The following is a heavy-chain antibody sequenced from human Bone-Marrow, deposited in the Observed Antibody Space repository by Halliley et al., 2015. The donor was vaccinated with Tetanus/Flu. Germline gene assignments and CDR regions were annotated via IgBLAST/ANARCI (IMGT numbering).Heavy chain of an antibody. CDR2: ISGGSDRT. D-gene: IGHD6-19*01. CDR3: SKDAGWRVRE. J-gene: IGHJ4*02. V-gene: IGHV3-23*01. Sequence: RGLEWVSGISGGSDRTYYADSVKGRFIISRDISKNTLLLQMNSLGAEDAAVYYCSKDAGWRVREWGQGTLVTVPS.